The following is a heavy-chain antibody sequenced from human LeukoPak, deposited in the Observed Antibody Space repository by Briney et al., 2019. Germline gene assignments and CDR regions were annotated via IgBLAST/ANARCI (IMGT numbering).Heavy chain of an antibody. D-gene: IGHD4-17*01. Sequence: SETLSLTCAVYGGSFSGYYWSWIRQPPGKGLEWIGEINHSGSTNYNPSLKSRVTISVDTSKSQFSLKLSSVTAADTAVYYCARLATVTRSNLPNYYYYGMDVWGQGTTVTVSS. CDR3: ARLATVTRSNLPNYYYYGMDV. CDR1: GGSFSGYY. CDR2: INHSGST. J-gene: IGHJ6*02. V-gene: IGHV4-34*01.